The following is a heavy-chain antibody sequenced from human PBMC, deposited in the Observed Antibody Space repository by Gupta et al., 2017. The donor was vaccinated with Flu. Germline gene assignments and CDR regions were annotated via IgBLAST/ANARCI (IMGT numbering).Heavy chain of an antibody. D-gene: IGHD2-2*01. CDR3: AREYRSSTSRTLDY. V-gene: IGHV3-48*03. Sequence: QAPGKGLEWVSYISTSVSTIYYADSVKGRFTMSRDNAKNSLYLQMNSLRAEDTAVYYCAREYRSSTSRTLDYWGQGTLVTVSS. J-gene: IGHJ4*02. CDR2: ISTSVSTI.